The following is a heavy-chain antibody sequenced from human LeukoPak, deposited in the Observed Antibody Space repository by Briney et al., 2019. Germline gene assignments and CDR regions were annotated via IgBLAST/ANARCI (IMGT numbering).Heavy chain of an antibody. J-gene: IGHJ4*02. Sequence: SETLSLTCTVSGYSISSGYYWGWIRQPPGKGLEWIGSIYHSGSTYYNPSLKSRVTISVDTSKNQFSLKLSSVTAADTAVYYCARDRMPYSGSYSEAGFDYWGQGTLVTVSS. CDR2: IYHSGST. D-gene: IGHD1-26*01. V-gene: IGHV4-38-2*02. CDR1: GYSISSGYY. CDR3: ARDRMPYSGSYSEAGFDY.